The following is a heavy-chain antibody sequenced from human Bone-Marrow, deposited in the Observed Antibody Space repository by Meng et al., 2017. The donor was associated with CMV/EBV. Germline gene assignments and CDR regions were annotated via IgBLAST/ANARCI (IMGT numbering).Heavy chain of an antibody. Sequence: VQLVGCGGGLVPPVGYLRLCCAAFGVTVRSNYRSWVRQVPGKGLEWVSVIYSGGSTYYADSVKGRFTISRDNSKNTLYLQMNSLRAEDTAVYYCAREGIAAAGFDWGQGTLVTVSS. CDR2: IYSGGST. CDR3: AREGIAAAGFD. CDR1: GVTVRSNY. J-gene: IGHJ4*02. D-gene: IGHD6-13*01. V-gene: IGHV3-66*01.